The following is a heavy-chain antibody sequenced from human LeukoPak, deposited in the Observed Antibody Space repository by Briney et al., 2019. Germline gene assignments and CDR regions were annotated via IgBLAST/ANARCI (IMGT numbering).Heavy chain of an antibody. V-gene: IGHV3-23*01. J-gene: IGHJ4*02. Sequence: GGSLRLSCAASGFTFINYAMAWVRQTPGKGLEWVSSVSGTGSVTYYADSARGRLTISRDNSKTSLYLQMNSLRVEDSAVYYCSKDSPFGGYWGQGALVTVSS. CDR1: GFTFINYA. CDR2: VSGTGSVT. CDR3: SKDSPFGGY. D-gene: IGHD3-16*01.